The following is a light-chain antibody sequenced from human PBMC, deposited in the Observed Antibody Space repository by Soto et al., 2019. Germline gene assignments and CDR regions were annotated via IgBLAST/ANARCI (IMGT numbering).Light chain of an antibody. Sequence: EIVMTQSPGTLSVSPGERVTLSCRASQSVNSNLAWYQQKPGQAPRLLIYGASTRATGIPARFSGSGSGTEFTLTSSSLQSEDIAVYYCQQFNKWPLWTFGQGTKVEIK. J-gene: IGKJ1*01. V-gene: IGKV3-15*01. CDR3: QQFNKWPLWT. CDR1: QSVNSN. CDR2: GAS.